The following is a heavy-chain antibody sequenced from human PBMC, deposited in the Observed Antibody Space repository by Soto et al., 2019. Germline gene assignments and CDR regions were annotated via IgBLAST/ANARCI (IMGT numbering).Heavy chain of an antibody. CDR3: ARGRRSLPGGLDV. J-gene: IGHJ6*02. CDR1: GGSFSSYF. CDR2: IYHSGST. Sequence: SSETLSLTCAVYGGSFSSYFWRWIRKTPGKGLEWIGGIYHSGSTTYTPSLKSRVTLSVDTSRNQFSLRLTSVTAADTAMYYCARGRRSLPGGLDVWGQGTMVTVSS. V-gene: IGHV4-34*01.